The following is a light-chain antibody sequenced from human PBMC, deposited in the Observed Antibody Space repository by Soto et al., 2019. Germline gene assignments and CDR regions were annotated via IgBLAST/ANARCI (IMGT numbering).Light chain of an antibody. CDR1: QSISSN. V-gene: IGKV3D-15*01. Sequence: EIVMTQSPATLSVSPGERATLSCRASQSISSNLAWYQQKPGQAPRLLIYGESTRATGIPARFSGSGSGTEFTLTISSLQSEDFAVYYCQQYRSSPMYTFGQGTKLEIK. CDR2: GES. J-gene: IGKJ2*01. CDR3: QQYRSSPMYT.